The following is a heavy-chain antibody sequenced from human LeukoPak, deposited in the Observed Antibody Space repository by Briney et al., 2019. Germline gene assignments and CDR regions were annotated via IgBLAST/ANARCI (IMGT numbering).Heavy chain of an antibody. V-gene: IGHV3-43*02. Sequence: SGGSLRLSCAAPGFMFHDYAIHWVRQAPGKGLEWVSLISGDGGSTFYADSVKGRFTISRDNSKNSLYLQMSSLRSEDTALYYCARESESSGWYDYWGRGTLVTVSS. D-gene: IGHD6-19*01. CDR1: GFMFHDYA. CDR3: ARESESSGWYDY. J-gene: IGHJ4*02. CDR2: ISGDGGST.